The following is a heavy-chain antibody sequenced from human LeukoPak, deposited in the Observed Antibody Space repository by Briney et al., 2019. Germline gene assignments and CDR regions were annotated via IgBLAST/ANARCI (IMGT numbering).Heavy chain of an antibody. D-gene: IGHD3-10*01. CDR2: INPNSGGT. CDR1: GYTFTGYY. V-gene: IGHV1-2*04. CDR3: ARDPLDYYGSGSYGMDV. Sequence: GASVKVSCKASGYTFTGYYMHWVRQAPGQGLEWMGWINPNSGGTNYAQKFQGWVTMTRDTSISTAYMELSRLRSDDTAVYYCARDPLDYYGSGSYGMDVWGQGTTVTVSS. J-gene: IGHJ6*02.